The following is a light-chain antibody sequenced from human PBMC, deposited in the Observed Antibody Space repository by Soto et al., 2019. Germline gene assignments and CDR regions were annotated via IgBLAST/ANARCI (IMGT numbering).Light chain of an antibody. Sequence: QAASVSGSPGQSITISCTGTSSDVGIYNYVSWYQQHPGKAPKLVIYDVSNRPSGVSGRFSGSKSGNTASLTISGLQAEDEADYYCNSYVAGGLYVFGSGTKLTVL. CDR2: DVS. CDR1: SSDVGIYNY. CDR3: NSYVAGGLYV. J-gene: IGLJ1*01. V-gene: IGLV2-14*01.